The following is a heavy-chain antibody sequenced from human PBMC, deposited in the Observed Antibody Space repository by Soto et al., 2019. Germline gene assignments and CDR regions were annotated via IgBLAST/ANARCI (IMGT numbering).Heavy chain of an antibody. V-gene: IGHV4-38-2*01. CDR3: ARRSNVSNYRY. J-gene: IGHJ2*01. Sequence: SETLSLTCAVSGDSISSGYYWAWIRRPPGKGLEWIGSIYHSGTTYYNPSLKSRVTISVDTSRNQFSLKLSSVTAADSAVYYCARRSNVSNYRY. D-gene: IGHD2-8*01. CDR2: IYHSGTT. CDR1: GDSISSGYY.